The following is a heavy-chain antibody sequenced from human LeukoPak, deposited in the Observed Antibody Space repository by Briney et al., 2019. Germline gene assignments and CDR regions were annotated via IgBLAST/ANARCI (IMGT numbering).Heavy chain of an antibody. D-gene: IGHD2-2*02. CDR3: ARAKVVPAAIRSYYFDY. J-gene: IGHJ4*02. V-gene: IGHV3-7*01. CDR1: GFTFSSYW. CDR2: IKQDGSEK. Sequence: GGSLRLSCAASGFTFSSYWMSWVRQAPGKGLEWVANIKQDGSEKYYVDSVKGRFTISRDNAKNSQYLQMNSLRAEDTAVYYCARAKVVPAAIRSYYFDYWGQGTLVTVSS.